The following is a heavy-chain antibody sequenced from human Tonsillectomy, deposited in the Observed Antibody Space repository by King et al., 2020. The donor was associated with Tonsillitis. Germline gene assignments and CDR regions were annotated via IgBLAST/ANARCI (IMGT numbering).Heavy chain of an antibody. CDR1: GFTFSSYS. V-gene: IGHV3-21*01. CDR2: ISSSSNYI. J-gene: IGHJ4*02. CDR3: ARDPSTTYYYDSSGQYYFDY. Sequence: VQLVESGGGLVKPGESLRLSCAVSGFTFSSYSMNWVRQAPGKGLEWVSSISSSSNYIYYADSVRGRFTISRDNAKNSLYLQMNSLRAEDTAVYYCARDPSTTYYYDSSGQYYFDYWGQGTLVTVSS. D-gene: IGHD3-22*01.